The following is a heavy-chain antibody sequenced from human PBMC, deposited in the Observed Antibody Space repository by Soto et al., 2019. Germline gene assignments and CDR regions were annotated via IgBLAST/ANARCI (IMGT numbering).Heavy chain of an antibody. CDR3: ARDVGGVSTIVDY. J-gene: IGHJ4*02. CDR2: INAGNGNT. CDR1: GYTFTSYA. D-gene: IGHD5-12*01. V-gene: IGHV1-3*01. Sequence: QVQLVQSGAEVKKPGASVKVSCKASGYTFTSYAMHWVRQAPGQRLEWMGWINAGNGNTKYSQKFQGRVTITRDTSASTAYMELSSLRSEETAVYYCARDVGGVSTIVDYWGQGTLVTVSS.